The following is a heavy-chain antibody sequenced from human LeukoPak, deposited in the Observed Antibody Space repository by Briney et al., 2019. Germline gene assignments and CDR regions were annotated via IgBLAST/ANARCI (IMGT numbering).Heavy chain of an antibody. D-gene: IGHD2-15*01. Sequence: GGSLRLSCAASGFTFSSYSMNWVRQAPGKGLEWVSSISSSSSYIYYADSVKGRFTISRGNAKNSLYLQMNSLRVEDTAVYYCARAQYCSGGSCPLAEYFQHWGQGTLVTVSS. CDR1: GFTFSSYS. V-gene: IGHV3-21*01. CDR3: ARAQYCSGGSCPLAEYFQH. J-gene: IGHJ1*01. CDR2: ISSSSSYI.